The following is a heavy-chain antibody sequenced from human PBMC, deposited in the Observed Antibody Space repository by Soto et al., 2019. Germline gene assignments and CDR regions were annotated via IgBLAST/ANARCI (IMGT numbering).Heavy chain of an antibody. CDR1: GYTFTGYY. CDR3: ARGEEVRYFDWLSQDLDY. J-gene: IGHJ4*02. D-gene: IGHD3-9*01. CDR2: INPNSGGT. Sequence: SVKVSCKASGYTFTGYYMHWVRQAPGQGLEWMGWINPNSGGTNYAQKFQGRVTMTRDTSISTAYMELSRLRSDDTAVYYCARGEEVRYFDWLSQDLDYWGQGTLVTVSS. V-gene: IGHV1-2*02.